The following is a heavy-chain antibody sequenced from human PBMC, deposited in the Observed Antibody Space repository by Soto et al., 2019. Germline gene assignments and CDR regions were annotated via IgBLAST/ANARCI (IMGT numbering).Heavy chain of an antibody. CDR1: GESFSGYY. Sequence: SETLSLTCAVYGESFSGYYWSWIRQPPGKGLEWIGEINHSGSTNYNPSLKSRVTISVDTSKNQFSLKLSSVTAADTAVYYCARDHLWRLWFGELLSPGWFDPWGQGTLVTVSS. V-gene: IGHV4-34*01. CDR2: INHSGST. J-gene: IGHJ5*02. D-gene: IGHD3-10*01. CDR3: ARDHLWRLWFGELLSPGWFDP.